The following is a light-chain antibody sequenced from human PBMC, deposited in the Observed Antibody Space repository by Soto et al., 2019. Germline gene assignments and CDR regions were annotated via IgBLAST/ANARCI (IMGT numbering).Light chain of an antibody. J-gene: IGKJ2*01. CDR1: QTISTY. CDR2: DAS. V-gene: IGKV1-39*01. CDR3: QQSDSTPYT. Sequence: DIQMTQSPSSLSASVGDRFTITCRASQTISTYLNWYQQKPGKAPRLLIYDASSLLSGVPSRFSGSGSGTDFTLTIASLQPEDFSTYYCQQSDSTPYTFGQGTKV.